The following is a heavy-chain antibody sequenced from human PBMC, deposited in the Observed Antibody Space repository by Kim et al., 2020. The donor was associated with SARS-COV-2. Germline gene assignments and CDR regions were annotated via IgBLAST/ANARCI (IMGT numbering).Heavy chain of an antibody. D-gene: IGHD3-3*01. J-gene: IGHJ4*02. Sequence: SETLSLTCAVYGGSFSGYYWSWIRQPPGKGLEWIGEINHSGSTNYNPSFKSRVTISVDTSKNQFSLKLSSVTAADTAVYYCARGSSRLRFLEWFAYALDYWGQGTLVTVSS. CDR2: INHSGST. V-gene: IGHV4-34*01. CDR3: ARGSSRLRFLEWFAYALDY. CDR1: GGSFSGYY.